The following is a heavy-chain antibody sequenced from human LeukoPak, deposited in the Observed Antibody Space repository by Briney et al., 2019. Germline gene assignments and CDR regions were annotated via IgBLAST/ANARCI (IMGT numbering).Heavy chain of an antibody. CDR1: GFTFSDYY. V-gene: IGHV3-11*01. Sequence: GGSLRLSCAASGFTFSDYYMSWIRQAPGKGLEWVSYISSSGSTIYYADSVKGRFTISGDNAKNSLYLQMNSLRAEDTAVYYCARSRDYYDSSGYYSTSAYNWFDPWGQGTLVTVSS. CDR2: ISSSGSTI. J-gene: IGHJ5*02. CDR3: ARSRDYYDSSGYYSTSAYNWFDP. D-gene: IGHD3-22*01.